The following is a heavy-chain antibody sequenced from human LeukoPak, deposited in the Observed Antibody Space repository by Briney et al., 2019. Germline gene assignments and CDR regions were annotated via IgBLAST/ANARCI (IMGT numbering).Heavy chain of an antibody. CDR3: ARAGCSSTSCYLGDNWFDP. Sequence: PSETLSLTCAVSGGSISSGGYSWSWIQQPPGKGLEWIGYIYHSGSTYYNPSLKSRVTISVDRSKNQFSLKLSSVTAADTAVYYCARAGCSSTSCYLGDNWFDPWGQGTLVTVSS. CDR2: IYHSGST. V-gene: IGHV4-30-2*01. J-gene: IGHJ5*02. D-gene: IGHD2-2*01. CDR1: GGSISSGGYS.